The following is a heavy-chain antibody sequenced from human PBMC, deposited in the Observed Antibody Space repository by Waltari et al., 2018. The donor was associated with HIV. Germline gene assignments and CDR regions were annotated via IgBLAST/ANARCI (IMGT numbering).Heavy chain of an antibody. CDR3: ARALVDYGDYPKPRDY. CDR1: GGPVSSALHY. Sequence: QVQLQESGPRLVKPSETLSLTCTVSGGPVSSALHYWTWIRQPPGKGLEWIGSIYQAGNTYYNPSLESRLSISIETSKNHFSLTLTPVTAADTAVYCCARALVDYGDYPKPRDYWGQGTLVTVSS. V-gene: IGHV4-61*03. D-gene: IGHD4-17*01. J-gene: IGHJ4*02. CDR2: IYQAGNT.